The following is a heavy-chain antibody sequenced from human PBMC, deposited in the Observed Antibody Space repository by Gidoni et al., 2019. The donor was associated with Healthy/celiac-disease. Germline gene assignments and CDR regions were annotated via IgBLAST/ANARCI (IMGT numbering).Heavy chain of an antibody. D-gene: IGHD2-2*01. CDR3: AHRQYCSSTSCHGRMGWFDP. J-gene: IGHJ5*02. Sequence: QITLKESGPTLVKPTQTLTLTCTFSGFSLSTSGVGVGWIRQTPGKDLEWLALIYWDDDKRYSPSLKSRLTITKDTSKNQVVLTMTNMDPVDTATYYCAHRQYCSSTSCHGRMGWFDPWGQGTLVTVSS. CDR1: GFSLSTSGVG. V-gene: IGHV2-5*02. CDR2: IYWDDDK.